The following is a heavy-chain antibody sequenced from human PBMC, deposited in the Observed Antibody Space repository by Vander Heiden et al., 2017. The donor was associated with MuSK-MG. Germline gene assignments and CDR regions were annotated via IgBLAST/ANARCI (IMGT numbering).Heavy chain of an antibody. V-gene: IGHV3-21*01. Sequence: EVQLVESGGGLVKPGGSLRLSCAASGLTFSSYSMNWVRQAPGKGLEWVSSISGSSSYIYYADSVKGRFTISRDNAKNSLYLQMNSLRAEDTAVYYCARDQGRIYGYWGQGTLVTVSS. J-gene: IGHJ4*02. CDR3: ARDQGRIYGY. CDR1: GLTFSSYS. D-gene: IGHD3-10*01. CDR2: ISGSSSYI.